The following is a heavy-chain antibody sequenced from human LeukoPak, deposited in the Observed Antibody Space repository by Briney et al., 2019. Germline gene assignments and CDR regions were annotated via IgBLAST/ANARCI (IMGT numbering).Heavy chain of an antibody. CDR3: ARLSIVGASFDY. J-gene: IGHJ4*02. V-gene: IGHV4-34*01. CDR1: GGSFSGYY. CDR2: INHSGST. Sequence: SETLSLTCAVYGGSFSGYYWSWIRQPPGKGLEWIGEINHSGSTNYNPSLKSRVTISVDTSKNQFSLKLSSVTAADTAVYYCARLSIVGASFDYWGQGTLVTVSS. D-gene: IGHD1-26*01.